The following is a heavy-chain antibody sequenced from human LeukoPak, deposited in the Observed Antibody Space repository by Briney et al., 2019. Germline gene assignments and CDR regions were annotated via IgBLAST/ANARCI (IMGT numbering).Heavy chain of an antibody. CDR2: IYHSGST. CDR1: GGSISSGGYY. Sequence: PSQTLSLTCTVSGGSISSGGYYWSWIRQPPGKGLEWIGYIYHSGSTYYNPSLKSRVTISVDRSKNQFSLKLSSVTAADTAVYYCARDSAARGEYFQHWGQGTLVTVSS. J-gene: IGHJ1*01. V-gene: IGHV4-30-2*01. D-gene: IGHD2-15*01. CDR3: ARDSAARGEYFQH.